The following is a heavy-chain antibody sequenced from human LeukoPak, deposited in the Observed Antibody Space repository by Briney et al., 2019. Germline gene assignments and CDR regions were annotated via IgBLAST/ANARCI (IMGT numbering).Heavy chain of an antibody. J-gene: IGHJ4*02. CDR2: ISYDGSKK. Sequence: PGRSLRLSCVASGFTFSRFGIHWVRQAPGKGLEWVAVISYDGSKKYYADSVKGRFTISRDNSKNTLYLQMNSLRAEDTAVYYCARDLGEFDYWGQGTLVTVSS. V-gene: IGHV3-30*03. CDR1: GFTFSRFG. D-gene: IGHD3-16*01. CDR3: ARDLGEFDY.